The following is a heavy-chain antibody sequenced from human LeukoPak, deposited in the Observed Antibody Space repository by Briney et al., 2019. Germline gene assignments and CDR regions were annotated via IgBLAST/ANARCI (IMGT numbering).Heavy chain of an antibody. J-gene: IGHJ6*03. Sequence: AGSLRLSCAASGFTLSSYAMHWVRQAPGKGLEYVSAISSNGGSTYYANSVKGRFTISRDNSKNTLYLQMGSLRAEDMAVYYCARGPHCGGDCYSYYYYYYMDVWGKGTTVTVSS. V-gene: IGHV3-64*01. CDR2: ISSNGGST. CDR3: ARGPHCGGDCYSYYYYYYMDV. CDR1: GFTLSSYA. D-gene: IGHD2-21*02.